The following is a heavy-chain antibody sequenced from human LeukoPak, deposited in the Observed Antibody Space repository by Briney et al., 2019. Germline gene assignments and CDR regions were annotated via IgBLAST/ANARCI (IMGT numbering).Heavy chain of an antibody. D-gene: IGHD6-19*01. CDR2: ISGSGDNI. Sequence: GGSLRLSCAASGFTFSTYAMNWVRQAPGRGLEWVSTISGSGDNIYYADSMKGRFTSPRDNSRNTLYLQMKSLRAEDTAVYYCAKGGSSGWSNPPFFDFWGQGTLVTVSS. CDR3: AKGGSSGWSNPPFFDF. V-gene: IGHV3-23*01. CDR1: GFTFSTYA. J-gene: IGHJ4*02.